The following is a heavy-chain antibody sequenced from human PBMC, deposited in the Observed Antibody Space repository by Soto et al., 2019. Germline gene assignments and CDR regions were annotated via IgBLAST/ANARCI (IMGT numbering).Heavy chain of an antibody. CDR1: GFTFSNYA. CDR3: AKADFVWTSEQPYYFHY. CDR2: ISGSGGRS. Sequence: EVQLLDSGGGLVQPGGSLRLSCAASGFTFSNYAMTWVRQGPGKGLEWVSGISGSGGRSYYADSVKGRFTISRDNSKSTVYLQMKSLRAGDSAVYYCAKADFVWTSEQPYYFHYWRQGILVTVSS. J-gene: IGHJ4*02. D-gene: IGHD3-16*01. V-gene: IGHV3-23*01.